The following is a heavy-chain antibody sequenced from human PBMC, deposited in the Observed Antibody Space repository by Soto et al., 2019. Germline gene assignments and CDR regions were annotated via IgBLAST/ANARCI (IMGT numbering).Heavy chain of an antibody. CDR2: IIPIFGTA. J-gene: IGHJ6*02. CDR3: ARTSITMVRAHYYYYGMDV. D-gene: IGHD3-10*01. Sequence: GASVKVSCKASGGTFSSYAISWVRQAPGQGLEWMGGIIPIFGTANYAQKFQGRVTITADESTSTAYMELSSLRSEDTAVYYCARTSITMVRAHYYYYGMDVWGQGTTVTVSS. V-gene: IGHV1-69*13. CDR1: GGTFSSYA.